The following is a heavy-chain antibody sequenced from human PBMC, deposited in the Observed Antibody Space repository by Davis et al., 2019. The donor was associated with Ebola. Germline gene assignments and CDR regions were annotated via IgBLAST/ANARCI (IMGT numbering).Heavy chain of an antibody. V-gene: IGHV3-9*01. CDR1: GFTFDDYA. CDR3: ATPLIAVAAKKGDYYYYGMDV. D-gene: IGHD6-19*01. Sequence: PGGSLRLSCAASGFTFDDYAMHWVRQAPGKGLEWVSGISWNSGSIGYADSVKGRFTISRDNVKNSPYLQMNSLRAEDTALYYCATPLIAVAAKKGDYYYYGMDVWGQGTTVTVSS. J-gene: IGHJ6*02. CDR2: ISWNSGSI.